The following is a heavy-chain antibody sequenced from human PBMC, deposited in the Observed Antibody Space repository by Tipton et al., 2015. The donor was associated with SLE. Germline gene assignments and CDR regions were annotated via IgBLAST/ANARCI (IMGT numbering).Heavy chain of an antibody. Sequence: TLSLTCTVSGDSISSYSWTWIRQTPEQGLEWIGEINHTGNTNYNPSLKSRVSISMDTSKNQFSLKLRSVTAADTSVYFCARGVRYCGTTDCYLGTFDSWSQGTLVTVSS. CDR2: INHTGNT. J-gene: IGHJ4*02. D-gene: IGHD2-21*01. CDR1: GDSISSYS. CDR3: ARGVRYCGTTDCYLGTFDS. V-gene: IGHV4-34*01.